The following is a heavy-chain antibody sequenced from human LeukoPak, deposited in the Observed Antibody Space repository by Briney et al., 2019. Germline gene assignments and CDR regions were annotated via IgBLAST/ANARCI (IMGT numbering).Heavy chain of an antibody. CDR2: FDPEDGET. Sequence: GASVKVSCKVSGYTLTELSMHWVRQAPGKGLEWMGGFDPEDGETIYAQKFQARVTMTEDTSTDTAYMELSSLRSEDTAVYYCATVPRYSYGYNYFDYWGQGTLVTVSS. D-gene: IGHD5-18*01. V-gene: IGHV1-24*01. CDR3: ATVPRYSYGYNYFDY. CDR1: GYTLTELS. J-gene: IGHJ4*02.